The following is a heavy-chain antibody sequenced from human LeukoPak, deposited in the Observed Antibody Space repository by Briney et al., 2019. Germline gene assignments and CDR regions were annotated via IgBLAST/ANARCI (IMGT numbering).Heavy chain of an antibody. V-gene: IGHV1-18*01. CDR2: ISAYNDNT. CDR3: ARESDPSAPLDY. CDR1: GYTFTNFI. J-gene: IGHJ4*02. Sequence: ASVKVSCKASGYTFTNFIINWVRQAPGQGLEWMGWISAYNDNTSYAQMFQDRVTMSTDTSTSTAYMELRSLRFDDTAVYYCARESDPSAPLDYWGQGTLVTVSS. D-gene: IGHD1-14*01.